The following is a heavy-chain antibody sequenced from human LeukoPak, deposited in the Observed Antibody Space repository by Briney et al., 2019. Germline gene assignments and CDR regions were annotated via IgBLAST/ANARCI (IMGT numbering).Heavy chain of an antibody. D-gene: IGHD1-26*01. J-gene: IGHJ5*02. CDR1: GGSISSSSYY. CDR3: ARGSQRTNWFDP. Sequence: SETLSLTCTVSGGSISSSSYYWGWIRQPPGQGLEWIGSIYYSGSTYYNPSLKSRVTISVDTSKNQFSLKLSSVTAADTAVYYCARGSQRTNWFDPWGQGTLVTVSS. CDR2: IYYSGST. V-gene: IGHV4-39*01.